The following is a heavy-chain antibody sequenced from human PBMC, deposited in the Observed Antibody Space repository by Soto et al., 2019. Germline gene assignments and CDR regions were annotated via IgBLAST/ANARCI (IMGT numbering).Heavy chain of an antibody. CDR3: ATYRRQTTLMEESTGIYYFDY. CDR2: FDPEDGET. J-gene: IGHJ4*02. Sequence: QVQLVQSGAEVKKPGASVKVSCKVSGYTLTELSMHWVRQAPGKGLEWMGGFDPEDGETIYAQKFQGRVTMTEDTSTDTAYMELSSLRSEDTAVYYCATYRRQTTLMEESTGIYYFDYWGQGTLVTVSS. V-gene: IGHV1-24*01. CDR1: GYTLTELS. D-gene: IGHD1-1*01.